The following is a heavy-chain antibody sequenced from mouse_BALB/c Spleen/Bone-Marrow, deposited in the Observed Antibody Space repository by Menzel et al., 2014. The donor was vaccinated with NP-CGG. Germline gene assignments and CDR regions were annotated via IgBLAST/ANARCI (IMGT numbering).Heavy chain of an antibody. CDR3: ARLSYYGRFAY. D-gene: IGHD1-1*01. J-gene: IGHJ3*01. Sequence: EVKLVESGGGLVQPGGSLKLSCAASGFDFSRYWMSWVRQAPGKGLEWIGEINPDSSTINYTPSRKDKFIISRDNAKNTLYLQMNKVRSEDTALYYCARLSYYGRFAYWGQGTLVTVSA. CDR1: GFDFSRYW. V-gene: IGHV4-1*02. CDR2: INPDSSTI.